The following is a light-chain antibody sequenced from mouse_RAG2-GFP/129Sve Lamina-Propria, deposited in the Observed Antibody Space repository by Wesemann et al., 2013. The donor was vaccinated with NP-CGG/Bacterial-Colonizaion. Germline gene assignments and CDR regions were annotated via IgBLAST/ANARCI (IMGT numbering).Light chain of an antibody. J-gene: IGKJ2*01. Sequence: DIVMTQSHKFMSTSVGDRVSVTCKASQNVGTNVAWYQQKPGQSPKLLIYSASNRYTGVPDRFTGSGSGTDFTLTISNMQSEDLADYFCQQYSSYPTFGGGTKLEIK. CDR3: QQYSSYPT. CDR1: QNVGTN. V-gene: IGKV6-13*01. CDR2: SAS.